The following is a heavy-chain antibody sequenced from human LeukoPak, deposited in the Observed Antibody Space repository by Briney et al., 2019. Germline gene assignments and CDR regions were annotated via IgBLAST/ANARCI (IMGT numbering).Heavy chain of an antibody. D-gene: IGHD5-18*01. J-gene: IGHJ5*02. CDR2: IYYSGST. CDR3: ARYSYGGEDWFDP. V-gene: IGHV4-39*02. CDR1: GGSVSSSNYY. Sequence: SETLSLTXTVYGGSVSSSNYYWGWIRQPPGKGLEWIGSIYYSGSTYYNPSLKSRVTISVDTSKNYFSLKMSSVTAADTAVYYCARYSYGGEDWFDPWGPGNPGHRLL.